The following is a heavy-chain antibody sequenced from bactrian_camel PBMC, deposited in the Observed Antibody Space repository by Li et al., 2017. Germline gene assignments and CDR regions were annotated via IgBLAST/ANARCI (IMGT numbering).Heavy chain of an antibody. J-gene: IGHJ6*01. Sequence: VQLVESGGGSVQAGGSLRLSCAASGFTFDDHDMGWFRQAHGDGCELVSTISSERSTYYADSVKGRFTISRDNAKKAVYLEMNSLKPEDTGVYYCAADRGYGLDCDDASGYWGQGTQVTVS. D-gene: IGHD3*01. CDR3: AADRGYGLDCDDASGY. CDR1: GFTFDDHD. V-gene: IGHV3S63*01. CDR2: ISSERST.